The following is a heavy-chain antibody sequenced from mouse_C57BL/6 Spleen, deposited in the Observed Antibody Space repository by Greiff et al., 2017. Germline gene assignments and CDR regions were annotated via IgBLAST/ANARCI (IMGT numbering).Heavy chain of an antibody. V-gene: IGHV5-4*03. CDR1: GFTFSSYA. CDR2: ISDGGSYT. Sequence: DVKLVESGGGLVKPGGSLKLSCAASGFTFSSYAMSWVRQTPEKRLEWVATISDGGSYTYYPDNVKGRFTISRDNAKNNLYLQMSHLKSEDTAMYYCARRAMDYWGQGTSVTVSS. CDR3: ARRAMDY. J-gene: IGHJ4*01.